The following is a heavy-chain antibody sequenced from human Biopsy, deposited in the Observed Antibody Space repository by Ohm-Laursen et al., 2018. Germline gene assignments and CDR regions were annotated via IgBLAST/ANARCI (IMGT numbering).Heavy chain of an antibody. CDR2: MNPKSGDT. CDR3: ARGRLSGTRRALDI. V-gene: IGHV1-8*01. J-gene: IGHJ3*02. CDR1: GYTVINYD. D-gene: IGHD1-7*01. Sequence: ASVKVSCKTSGYTVINYDIHWVRQASGQGLEWMGWMNPKSGDTGYAHKFQGRVTMSRNTSISTANLEMSSLRSEDTAVYYCARGRLSGTRRALDIWGQGTMVTVSS.